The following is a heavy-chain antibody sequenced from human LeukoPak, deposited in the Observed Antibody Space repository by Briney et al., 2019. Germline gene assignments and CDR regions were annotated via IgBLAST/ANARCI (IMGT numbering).Heavy chain of an antibody. Sequence: SETLSLTCTVSGYSISSGYYWGWIRRPPGKGLEWIGSIYHSGSTYYSPSLKSRVTISVDTSKNQFSLKLSSVTAADTAVYYCARVGGYSYGLYYFDYWGQGTLVTVSS. D-gene: IGHD5-18*01. J-gene: IGHJ4*02. CDR3: ARVGGYSYGLYYFDY. CDR2: IYHSGST. V-gene: IGHV4-38-2*02. CDR1: GYSISSGYY.